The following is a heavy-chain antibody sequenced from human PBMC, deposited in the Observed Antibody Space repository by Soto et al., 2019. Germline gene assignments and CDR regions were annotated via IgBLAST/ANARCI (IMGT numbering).Heavy chain of an antibody. CDR2: IITIFGTA. D-gene: IGHD5-12*01. CDR3: ARDNQRSRGGYDPSFDY. J-gene: IGHJ4*02. V-gene: IGHV1-69*01. CDR1: GGTFSSYA. Sequence: QVQLVQSGAEVKKPGSSVKVSCKASGGTFSSYAISWGRQAPGQGLEWMGGIITIFGTANYAQKFQGRVTINEDESTRTAYMELSSLRSEDTAVYYCARDNQRSRGGYDPSFDYWGQGTLVTVAS.